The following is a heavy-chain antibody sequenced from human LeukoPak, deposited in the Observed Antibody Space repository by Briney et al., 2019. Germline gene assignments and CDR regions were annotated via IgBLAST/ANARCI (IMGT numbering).Heavy chain of an antibody. Sequence: ASVKVSCKPSGYSFNTYYMHWVRKAPRQGLEWMGWIKPNSGVTNYAQKFRGRVTMTWDTSISTAYMELSGLTSDDTAIYYCARPTYCGGDCYFNFDYWGQGTLVTVSS. CDR3: ARPTYCGGDCYFNFDY. J-gene: IGHJ4*02. CDR2: IKPNSGVT. D-gene: IGHD2-21*02. CDR1: GYSFNTYY. V-gene: IGHV1-2*02.